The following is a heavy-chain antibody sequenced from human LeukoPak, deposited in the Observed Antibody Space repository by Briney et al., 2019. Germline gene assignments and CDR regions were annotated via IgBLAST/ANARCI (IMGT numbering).Heavy chain of an antibody. V-gene: IGHV3-53*01. CDR3: ARIFYYGSGNNWFDP. CDR2: IYRCGSK. D-gene: IGHD3-10*01. J-gene: IGHJ5*02. CDR1: GFTVSSNY. Sequence: GGSLRLSCAAPGFTVSSNYMSWVRQAPGKGLEWVSVIYRCGSKDYGDSVKGRFTISRDNSKNTLYLQMNSLRAEDTAIYYCARIFYYGSGNNWFDPWGQGTLVTVSS.